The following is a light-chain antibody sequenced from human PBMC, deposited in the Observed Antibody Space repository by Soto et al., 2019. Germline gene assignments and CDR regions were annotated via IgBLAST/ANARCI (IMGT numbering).Light chain of an antibody. Sequence: NFMLTQPHSVSESPGKTVTISYTGSSGSIASNYVQWYQQRPGSAPTTVIYEDDQRPSGVPDRFSGSIDSSSNSASLTISGLKTEDEADYYCQSYDSSNRGVFGGGTKLTVL. CDR3: QSYDSSNRGV. J-gene: IGLJ3*02. CDR2: EDD. V-gene: IGLV6-57*02. CDR1: SGSIASNY.